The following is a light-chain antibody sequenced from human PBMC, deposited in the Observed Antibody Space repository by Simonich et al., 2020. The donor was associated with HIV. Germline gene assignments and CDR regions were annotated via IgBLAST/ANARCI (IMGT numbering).Light chain of an antibody. Sequence: DIVMTQSPDSLAVSLGERATINCKSSQSVLYSSNHNNYLAWHQQKPGQPPKLLIYWASTRESGVPDRFSGSGSGTDFTLTISSLQAEDVALYYCQQYYTTPFTFGPGTKVDIK. V-gene: IGKV4-1*01. CDR1: QSVLYSSNHNNY. CDR3: QQYYTTPFT. J-gene: IGKJ3*01. CDR2: WAS.